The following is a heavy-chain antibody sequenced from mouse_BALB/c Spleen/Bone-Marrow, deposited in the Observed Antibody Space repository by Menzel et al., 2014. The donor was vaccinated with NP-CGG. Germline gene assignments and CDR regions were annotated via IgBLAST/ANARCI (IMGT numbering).Heavy chain of an antibody. CDR3: ARRDGYDVAWFAY. J-gene: IGHJ3*01. CDR2: IHYSGST. CDR1: GYSITSGYS. V-gene: IGHV3-1*02. D-gene: IGHD2-2*01. Sequence: VQLQQSGPDLVKPSQSLSLTCTVTGYSITSGYSWHWIRQFPGNKLEWMGYIHYSGSTNYNPSLKSRISITRDTSKNQFSLQLNSVTTEDTATYYCARRDGYDVAWFAYWGQGTLVTVSA.